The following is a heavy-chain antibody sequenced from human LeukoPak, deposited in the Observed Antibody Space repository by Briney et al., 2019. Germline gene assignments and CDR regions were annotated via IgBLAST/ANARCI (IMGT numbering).Heavy chain of an antibody. CDR3: ARILPLKVPAAMGD. J-gene: IGHJ4*02. CDR1: GFTFSSYW. Sequence: PGGSLRLSCAASGFTFSSYWMTWVRQAPGKGLEWVANIKHDGSDKYFVDSVKGRFTISRDNAKNSLHLQMNSLRAEDTAVYYCARILPLKVPAAMGDWGQGTLFTVSS. D-gene: IGHD2-2*01. V-gene: IGHV3-7*01. CDR2: IKHDGSDK.